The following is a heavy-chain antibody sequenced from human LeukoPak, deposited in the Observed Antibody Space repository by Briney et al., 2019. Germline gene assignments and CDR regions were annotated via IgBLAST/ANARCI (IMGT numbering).Heavy chain of an antibody. D-gene: IGHD2-2*01. Sequence: PGGSLRLSCAASGFTFSSCSMNWVRQAPGKGLEWVSSISSSSSYIYYADSVKGRFTISRDNAKNSLYLQMNSLRAEDTAVYYCARDPDDIVVVPAAVRFDYWGQGTLVTVSS. J-gene: IGHJ4*02. CDR3: ARDPDDIVVVPAAVRFDY. V-gene: IGHV3-21*01. CDR2: ISSSSSYI. CDR1: GFTFSSCS.